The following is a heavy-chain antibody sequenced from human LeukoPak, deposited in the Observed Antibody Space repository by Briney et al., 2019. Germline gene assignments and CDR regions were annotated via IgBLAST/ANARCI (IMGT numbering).Heavy chain of an antibody. J-gene: IGHJ4*02. CDR2: ISGSGDVT. D-gene: IGHD3-22*01. V-gene: IGHV3-23*01. Sequence: GGSLRLSRAVSGFTFSIYAMSWVRQAPGKGLEWVSIISGSGDVTYYVDSVKGRFTISRDNSKNTLYLQMNGLRAEDTAVYYCAKWGFYDSSIHYSGGNYWGQGTLVTVSS. CDR1: GFTFSIYA. CDR3: AKWGFYDSSIHYSGGNY.